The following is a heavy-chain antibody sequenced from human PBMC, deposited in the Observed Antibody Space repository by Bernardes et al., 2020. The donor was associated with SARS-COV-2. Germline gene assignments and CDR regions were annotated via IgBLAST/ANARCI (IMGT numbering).Heavy chain of an antibody. Sequence: SLRLSCAASGFTFSSYWMSWVRQAPGKGLEWVANIKQDGSEKYYVDSVKGRFTISRDNAKNSLYLQMNSLRAEDTAVYYCARDSGEAFGDFDYWGQGTLVTVSS. CDR3: ARDSGEAFGDFDY. CDR2: IKQDGSEK. D-gene: IGHD3-10*01. V-gene: IGHV3-7*01. J-gene: IGHJ4*02. CDR1: GFTFSSYW.